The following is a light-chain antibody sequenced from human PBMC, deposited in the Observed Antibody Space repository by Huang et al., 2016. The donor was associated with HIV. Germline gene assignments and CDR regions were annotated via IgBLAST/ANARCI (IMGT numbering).Light chain of an antibody. CDR3: QQYDSSPGT. V-gene: IGKV3-20*01. CDR1: QSVSSGY. CDR2: GVS. J-gene: IGKJ1*01. Sequence: EIVLTQSPGTLSLSPGERATLSCRASQSVSSGYLTWYQKRPGKAHRLLSFGVSTRATGIPDRFSGSGSGTDFTLTISRLEPEDFAVYYCQQYDSSPGTFGQGTKVEIK.